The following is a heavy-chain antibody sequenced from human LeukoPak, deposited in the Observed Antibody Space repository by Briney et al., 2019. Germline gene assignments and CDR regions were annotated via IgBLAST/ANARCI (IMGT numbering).Heavy chain of an antibody. V-gene: IGHV3-21*04. Sequence: GGSLRLSCAASGFTFSIYAMTWVRQAPGKGLEWVSSISSSSSYIYYADSVKGRFTISRDNAKNSLYLQMNSLRAEDTAVYYCAKDQLNRFCSGGTCSTTHDYWGQGTLVTVSS. J-gene: IGHJ4*02. CDR3: AKDQLNRFCSGGTCSTTHDY. D-gene: IGHD2-15*01. CDR1: GFTFSIYA. CDR2: ISSSSSYI.